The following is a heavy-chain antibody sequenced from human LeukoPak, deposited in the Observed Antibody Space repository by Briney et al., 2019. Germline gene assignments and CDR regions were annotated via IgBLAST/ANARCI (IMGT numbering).Heavy chain of an antibody. J-gene: IGHJ3*02. CDR3: AKGSGGSFSGTHGFDT. CDR1: GFTFDDYA. Sequence: GGSLRLSCAASGFTFDDYAMHWVRQAPGKGLEWVSGSSWNSGSIGYADSVKGRFTISRDNAKNSLYLQMNSLRAEDTALYYCAKGSGGSFSGTHGFDTWGQGTMVTVSS. D-gene: IGHD2-15*01. V-gene: IGHV3-9*01. CDR2: SSWNSGSI.